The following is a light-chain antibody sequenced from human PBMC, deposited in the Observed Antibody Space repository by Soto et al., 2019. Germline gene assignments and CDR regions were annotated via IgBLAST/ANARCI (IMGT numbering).Light chain of an antibody. CDR3: AAWDDSLSGFWV. Sequence: QLVLTQPPSASGTPGQRVTISCSGSSSNIGRDTVHWYQQLPGMAPKLLIYSNDQRPSGVPDRFSGSKSGTSASLAISGLQSEDEADYYCAAWDDSLSGFWVFGGGTQLTVL. V-gene: IGLV1-44*01. J-gene: IGLJ3*02. CDR1: SSNIGRDT. CDR2: SND.